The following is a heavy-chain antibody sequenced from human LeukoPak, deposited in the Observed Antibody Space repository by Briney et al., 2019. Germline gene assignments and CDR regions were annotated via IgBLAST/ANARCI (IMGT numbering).Heavy chain of an antibody. Sequence: RSQRLSLTCDFYGRSFSGYYWSWTPHPPGKGLEWIGQILPSGSTTCNPSFESRVTISVDTSKSQFSLKLNSVTAADTAMYYCARGADAYKGGVDWGQGTLVTVS. J-gene: IGHJ4*02. V-gene: IGHV4-34*01. CDR3: ARGADAYKGGVD. D-gene: IGHD5-24*01. CDR1: GRSFSGYY. CDR2: ILPSGST.